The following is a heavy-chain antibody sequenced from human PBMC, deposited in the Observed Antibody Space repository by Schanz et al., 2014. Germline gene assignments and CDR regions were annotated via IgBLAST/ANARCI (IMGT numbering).Heavy chain of an antibody. D-gene: IGHD6-19*01. CDR3: ARSYSSGWSPYYYGMDV. Sequence: QVQLVESGGGLVKPGGSLRLSCVASGFTFSDYYMSWIRQAPGKGLEWVSYISSSSSYTNYADSVKGRFTISRDNAKNSXXXQMNSLRAEDTAVYYCARSYSSGWSPYYYGMDVWGQGTTVTVSS. CDR1: GFTFSDYY. V-gene: IGHV3-11*06. CDR2: ISSSSSYT. J-gene: IGHJ6*02.